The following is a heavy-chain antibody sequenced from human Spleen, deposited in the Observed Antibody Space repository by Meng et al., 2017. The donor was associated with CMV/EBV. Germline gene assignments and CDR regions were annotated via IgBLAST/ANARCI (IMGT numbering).Heavy chain of an antibody. V-gene: IGHV1-46*01. CDR2: INPTFGST. J-gene: IGHJ5*02. CDR3: ARVGNLRGVIIGRFDP. CDR1: GYTFTTYY. D-gene: IGHD3-10*01. Sequence: ASVKVSCKASGYTFTTYYMHWVRQAPGQGLEWMGVINPTFGSTTYAQKFQGRVTITADKSTSTAYMELSSLRSEDTAVYYCARVGNLRGVIIGRFDPWGQETLVTVSS.